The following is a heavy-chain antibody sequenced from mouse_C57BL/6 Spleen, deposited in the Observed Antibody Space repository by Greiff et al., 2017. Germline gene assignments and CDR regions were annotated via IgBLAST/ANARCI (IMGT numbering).Heavy chain of an antibody. Sequence: QVQLQHPGAELVKPGASVKMSCKASGYTFTSYWITWVKQRPGQGLEWIGDIYPGSGSTNYNEKFKSKATLTVDTSSSTAYMQLSSLTSEDSAVYYWARGGDTVVATDYAMDYWGQGTSVTVSS. V-gene: IGHV1-55*01. J-gene: IGHJ4*01. CDR3: ARGGDTVVATDYAMDY. D-gene: IGHD1-1*01. CDR1: GYTFTSYW. CDR2: IYPGSGST.